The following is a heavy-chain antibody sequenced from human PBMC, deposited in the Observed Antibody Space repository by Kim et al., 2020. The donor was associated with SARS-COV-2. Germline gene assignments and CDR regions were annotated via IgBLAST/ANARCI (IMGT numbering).Heavy chain of an antibody. J-gene: IGHJ6*02. CDR1: GYTFTNYG. D-gene: IGHD6-13*01. V-gene: IGHV1-18*01. Sequence: ASVKVSCKASGYTFTNYGITWVRQAPGQGLEWMGWISAYNGNTNYAQHLQGRVTMTTDTSTTTAYMELRSLRSDDTAMYYCARAKQLVPLYKYYGLDVWGQGTTVTVSS. CDR2: ISAYNGNT. CDR3: ARAKQLVPLYKYYGLDV.